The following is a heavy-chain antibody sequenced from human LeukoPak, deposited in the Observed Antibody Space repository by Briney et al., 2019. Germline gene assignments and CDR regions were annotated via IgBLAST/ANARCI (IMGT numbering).Heavy chain of an antibody. CDR3: ARRGVVAAPYFDY. Sequence: PGGSLRLSCAASAFTFSDYYMTWIRQALGKGLEWLSYISSSGSTIYYADSVKGRFTISRDNAKNSLFLHMNGLRAEDTAVYYCARRGVVAAPYFDYWGQGTLVTVSS. V-gene: IGHV3-11*01. J-gene: IGHJ4*02. D-gene: IGHD2-15*01. CDR2: ISSSGSTI. CDR1: AFTFSDYY.